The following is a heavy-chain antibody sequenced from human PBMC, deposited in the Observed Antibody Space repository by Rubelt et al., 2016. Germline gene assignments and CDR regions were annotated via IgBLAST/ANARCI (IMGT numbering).Heavy chain of an antibody. CDR2: IIPTFGTA. CDR1: GGTFSSYA. CDR3: AREVMAISDY. Sequence: QVQLVQSGAEVKKPGSSVKVSCKASGGTFSSYAISWVRQAPGQGLEWMGGIIPTFGTANYAQKFQGRVTMTTDTSTSTAYMEPRSLSSADTAVYYCAREVMAISDYWGQGTLVTVSS. V-gene: IGHV1-69*06. D-gene: IGHD2-21*01. J-gene: IGHJ4*02.